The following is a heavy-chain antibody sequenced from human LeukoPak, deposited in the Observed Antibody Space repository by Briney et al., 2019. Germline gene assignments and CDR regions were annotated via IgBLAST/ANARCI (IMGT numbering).Heavy chain of an antibody. V-gene: IGHV4-59*01. CDR2: IYYSGST. CDR3: ARESSSWYGSGMNWFDP. D-gene: IGHD6-13*01. J-gene: IGHJ5*02. CDR1: GGSISSYY. Sequence: SETLSLTCTVSGGSISSYYWSWIRQPPGKGLEWIGYIYYSGSTNYNPSLKSRVTISVDTSKNQFSLKLSSVTAADTAVYYCARESSSWYGSGMNWFDPWGQGTLDTVSS.